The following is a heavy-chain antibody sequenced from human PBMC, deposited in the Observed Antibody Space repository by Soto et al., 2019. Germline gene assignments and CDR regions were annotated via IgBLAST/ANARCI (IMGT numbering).Heavy chain of an antibody. CDR3: ARGGTYCSSTSCYYYYGMDV. CDR2: IYYSGST. CDR1: GGSISSYY. Sequence: ASETLSLTYTVSGGSISSYYWSWIRQPPGKGLEWTGYIYYSGSTNYNPSLKSRVTISVDTSKNQFSLKLSSVTAADTAVYYCARGGTYCSSTSCYYYYGMDVWGQGTTVTVSS. V-gene: IGHV4-59*01. J-gene: IGHJ6*02. D-gene: IGHD2-2*01.